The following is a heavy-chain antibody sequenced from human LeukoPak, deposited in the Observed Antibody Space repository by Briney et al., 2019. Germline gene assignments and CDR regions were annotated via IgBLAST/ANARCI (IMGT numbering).Heavy chain of an antibody. CDR2: ISSSGSTI. J-gene: IGHJ4*02. CDR1: GFTFSSYE. D-gene: IGHD2-15*01. CDR3: ARDLYCSGGSCYSGALD. Sequence: GGSLRLSCAASGFTFSSYEMNWVRQAPGKGLEWVSYISSSGSTIYCADSVKGRFTISRDNAKNSLYLQMNSLRAEDTAVYYCARDLYCSGGSCYSGALDWGQGTLVTVSS. V-gene: IGHV3-48*03.